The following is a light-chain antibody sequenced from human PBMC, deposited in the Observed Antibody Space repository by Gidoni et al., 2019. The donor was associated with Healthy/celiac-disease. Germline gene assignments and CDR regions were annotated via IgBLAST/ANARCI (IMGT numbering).Light chain of an antibody. CDR1: SSAVGSYNL. CDR3: CSYAGSSTPWV. Sequence: SALTQPASVSGSPGQSITISCTGTSSAVGSYNLVSWYHQHPGKAPKLMIYEVSKRPSGVSNRFSGSKSGNTASLTISGLQAEDEADYYCCSYAGSSTPWVFGGGTKLTVL. J-gene: IGLJ3*02. V-gene: IGLV2-23*02. CDR2: EVS.